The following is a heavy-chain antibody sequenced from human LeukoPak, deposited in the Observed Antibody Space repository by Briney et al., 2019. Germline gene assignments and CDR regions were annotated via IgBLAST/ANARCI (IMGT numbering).Heavy chain of an antibody. D-gene: IGHD3-22*01. CDR3: AKGPPYYDSTNWFDP. Sequence: GGSLRLSCAASGFTFSSYAMSWVRLAPGKGLEWVSAISGSGGSTYYADSVKGRFTISRDNSKNTLYLQMNSLRAEDAAVYYCAKGPPYYDSTNWFDPWGQGTLVTVSS. J-gene: IGHJ5*02. CDR2: ISGSGGST. V-gene: IGHV3-23*01. CDR1: GFTFSSYA.